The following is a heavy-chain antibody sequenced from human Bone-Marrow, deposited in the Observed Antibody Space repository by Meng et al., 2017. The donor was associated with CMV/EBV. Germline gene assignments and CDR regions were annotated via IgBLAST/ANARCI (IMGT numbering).Heavy chain of an antibody. J-gene: IGHJ4*02. CDR1: GGSITSYY. CDR2: IHYSGST. Sequence: SETLSLTCTVSGGSITSYYWSWIRQPPGKGLEWIGYIYYIGYIHYSGSTNYNPSLKSRVTISVDTSKNQFSLKLSSVTAADTAVYYCASQERDYYYDSSGYGGYWGQGTLVTVYS. CDR3: ASQERDYYYDSSGYGGY. V-gene: IGHV4-59*01. D-gene: IGHD3-22*01.